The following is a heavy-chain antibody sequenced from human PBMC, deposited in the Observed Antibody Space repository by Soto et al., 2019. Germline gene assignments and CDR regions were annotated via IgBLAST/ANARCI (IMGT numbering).Heavy chain of an antibody. CDR1: GGSINSDSYF. J-gene: IGHJ4*02. V-gene: IGHV4-30-4*01. CDR2: IYNSGST. Sequence: QVQLQESGPGLVKPSQTLSLTCTVSGGSINSDSYFWSWIRQSPEKGLEWIGHIYNSGSTYTNPSLSSRVTISVDTSKNRFFMKLTSVTAADTALYFCARGPSGDKVDYWGQGTLVTVSS. D-gene: IGHD7-27*01. CDR3: ARGPSGDKVDY.